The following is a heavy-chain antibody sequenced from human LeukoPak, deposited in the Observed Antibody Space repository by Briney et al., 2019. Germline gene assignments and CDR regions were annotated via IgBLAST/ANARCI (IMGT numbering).Heavy chain of an antibody. CDR3: ARATQDYYGMDV. CDR1: GGSISSSSYY. D-gene: IGHD1-26*01. J-gene: IGHJ6*02. CDR2: IYYSGST. Sequence: SETLSLTCTVSGGSISSSSYYWGWIRQPPGKGLEWIGSIYYSGSTYYNPSLKSRVTISVDTSKNQFSLKLSSVTAADTAVYYCARATQDYYGMDVWGQGTTVTVSS. V-gene: IGHV4-39*01.